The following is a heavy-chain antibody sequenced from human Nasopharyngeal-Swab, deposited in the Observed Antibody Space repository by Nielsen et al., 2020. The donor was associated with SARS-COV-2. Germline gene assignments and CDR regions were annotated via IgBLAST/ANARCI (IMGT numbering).Heavy chain of an antibody. V-gene: IGHV4-59*13. CDR1: GGSIRSYY. CDR2: VDSSGRT. Sequence: SETLSLTCTVSGGSIRSYYWSWIRQPPGKGLEWIGCVDSSGRTNYKPSLKSRVTISVDTSKNQFSLNLSSVTAAETAVYYCGRGACSITTCYENVDVWCQGTTVTVSS. CDR3: GRGACSITTCYENVDV. D-gene: IGHD2-2*01. J-gene: IGHJ6*02.